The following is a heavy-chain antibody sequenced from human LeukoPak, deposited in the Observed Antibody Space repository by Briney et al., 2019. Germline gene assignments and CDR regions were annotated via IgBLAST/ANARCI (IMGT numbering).Heavy chain of an antibody. Sequence: ASVKVSCKTSGYNLNRYTTTWVRQAPGQGLEWMGWVSTSNGDTNYAEKFQGRVTMTTESVTKTAYMELRRLRSGDTAMYFCARVSDTSMVTPGFDSWGQGTLVTVSS. D-gene: IGHD5-18*01. CDR3: ARVSDTSMVTPGFDS. CDR1: GYNLNRYT. V-gene: IGHV1-18*01. J-gene: IGHJ4*02. CDR2: VSTSNGDT.